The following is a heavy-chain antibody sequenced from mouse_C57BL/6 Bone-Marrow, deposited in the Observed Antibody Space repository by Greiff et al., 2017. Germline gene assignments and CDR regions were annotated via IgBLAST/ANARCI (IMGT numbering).Heavy chain of an antibody. CDR2: IHPNSGST. CDR1: GYTFTSYW. Sequence: VQLQQPGAELVKPGASVKLSCKASGYTFTSYWMHWVKQRPGQGLEWIGMIHPNSGSTNYNEKFKSKATLTVDKSSSTAYMQLSSLTSEDSAVYYGAREEVYYYGSSWAYWGQGTLVTVSA. J-gene: IGHJ3*01. V-gene: IGHV1-64*01. D-gene: IGHD1-1*01. CDR3: AREEVYYYGSSWAY.